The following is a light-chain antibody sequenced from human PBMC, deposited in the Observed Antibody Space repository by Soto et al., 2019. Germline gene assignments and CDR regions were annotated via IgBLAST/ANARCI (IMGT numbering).Light chain of an antibody. V-gene: IGKV1-5*01. CDR1: QTVSTW. Sequence: DIQMTQSPSTLSASVRDRVTITCRASQTVSTWLAWYQQKPGKAPKVMIYDASSLENGVPPRFSGSGSGTEFTLTISSLQPDDFATYYFQQYSTSSRTFGQGTKVEIK. CDR2: DAS. CDR3: QQYSTSSRT. J-gene: IGKJ1*01.